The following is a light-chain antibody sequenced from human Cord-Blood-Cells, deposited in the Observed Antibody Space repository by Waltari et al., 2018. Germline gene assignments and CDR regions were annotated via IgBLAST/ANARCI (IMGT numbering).Light chain of an antibody. J-gene: IGLJ3*02. Sequence: QSVLTQPPSASGTPGQRVTISCSGSSSNIGSNYVYWYQQLPGTAPKLLIYRNNQRPSGGPDRFSGSKSGTSAALAISGLRSEDEADYCCAAWDDSLSGRVFGGGTKLTVL. CDR3: AAWDDSLSGRV. V-gene: IGLV1-47*01. CDR2: RNN. CDR1: SSNIGSNY.